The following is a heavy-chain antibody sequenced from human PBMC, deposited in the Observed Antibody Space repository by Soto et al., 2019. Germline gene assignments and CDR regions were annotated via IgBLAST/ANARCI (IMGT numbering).Heavy chain of an antibody. Sequence: EVQLLESGGDLVQPGGSLRLSCAASGFIFSSYPMSWVRHAPGRGLQWLSTISGSGDRAFYADSVRGRFTISRDSSKNTLYLQMNSLGAEDTAIYYCAKESWKIYFENWGQGTLVTVSS. CDR1: GFIFSSYP. V-gene: IGHV3-23*01. J-gene: IGHJ4*02. D-gene: IGHD1-1*01. CDR2: ISGSGDRA. CDR3: AKESWKIYFEN.